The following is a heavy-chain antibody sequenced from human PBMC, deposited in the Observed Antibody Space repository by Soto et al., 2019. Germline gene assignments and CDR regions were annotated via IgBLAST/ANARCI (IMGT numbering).Heavy chain of an antibody. Sequence: QVQLVQSGPEVKKPGASVKVSCEASGYTFTTSGISWVRQAPGQGLEWMGWISTYNGDTKSAQKFQGRVTMTADTSTGTAYMELMSLKSDDTAVYYCARQGSWPYYYYGLDVWGQGTTVTVSS. D-gene: IGHD1-26*01. J-gene: IGHJ6*02. CDR3: ARQGSWPYYYYGLDV. CDR1: GYTFTTSG. CDR2: ISTYNGDT. V-gene: IGHV1-18*01.